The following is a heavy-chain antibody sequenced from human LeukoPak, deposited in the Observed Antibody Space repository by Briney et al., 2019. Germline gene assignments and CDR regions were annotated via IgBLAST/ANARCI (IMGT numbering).Heavy chain of an antibody. Sequence: SETLSLTCTVSGGSISSSSYYWGWIRQPPGKGLEWIGSIHYSGSTYYNPSLKSRVTISVDTSKNQFSLKLSSVTAADTAVYYCARHPDGMDVWGQGTTVTVSS. V-gene: IGHV4-39*01. CDR1: GGSISSSSYY. CDR3: ARHPDGMDV. CDR2: IHYSGST. J-gene: IGHJ6*02.